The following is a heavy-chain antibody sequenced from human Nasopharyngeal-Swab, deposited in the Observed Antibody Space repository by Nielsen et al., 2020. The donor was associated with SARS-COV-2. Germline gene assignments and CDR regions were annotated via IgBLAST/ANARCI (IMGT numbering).Heavy chain of an antibody. CDR2: ISSSSSYI. CDR3: ARDGVTIFGVVGYYYYMDV. Sequence: GEPLKISCAASGFTFSSYSMNWVRQAPGKGLEWVSSISSSSSYIYYAESVKGRFTIPRDKAKNSLYLQMNSLRAEDTAVYYCARDGVTIFGVVGYYYYMDVWGKGTTGTVSS. V-gene: IGHV3-21*01. J-gene: IGHJ6*03. CDR1: GFTFSSYS. D-gene: IGHD3-3*01.